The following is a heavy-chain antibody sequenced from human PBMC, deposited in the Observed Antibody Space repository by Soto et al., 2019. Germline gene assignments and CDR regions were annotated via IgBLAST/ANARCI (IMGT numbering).Heavy chain of an antibody. CDR1: GGSISSGDFY. V-gene: IGHV4-30-4*02. CDR3: ARYYYDSSRYYRSLDY. D-gene: IGHD3-22*01. CDR2: IYDSGSA. Sequence: PSDTLSLTCTVSGGSISSGDFYWSWVRQPPGKGLEWIGYIYDSGSAYYNPSLKSRVTISVDTSKNQFSLKLSSVTAADTAVYYCARYYYDSSRYYRSLDYWGQGILVTVSS. J-gene: IGHJ4*02.